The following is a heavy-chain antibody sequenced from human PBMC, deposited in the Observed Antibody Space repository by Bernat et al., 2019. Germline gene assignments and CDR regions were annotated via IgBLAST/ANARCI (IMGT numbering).Heavy chain of an antibody. J-gene: IGHJ4*02. CDR2: VKSKTDGGTS. V-gene: IGHV3-15*01. CDR3: TPEGYMYGDHSMHY. Sequence: EVQLVESGGGLVKPGGSLRLSCAASGFTFSTAWMTWVRQAPGEGLEWVGRVKSKTDGGTSDYAAPVKGRFTISSDDSKNTLYLQMNGRKTEDTAVYYCTPEGYMYGDHSMHYWGQGALVTVSS. D-gene: IGHD5-18*01. CDR1: GFTFSTAW.